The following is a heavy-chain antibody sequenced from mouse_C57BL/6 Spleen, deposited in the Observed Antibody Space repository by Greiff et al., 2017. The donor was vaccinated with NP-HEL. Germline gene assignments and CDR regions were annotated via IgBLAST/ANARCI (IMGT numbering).Heavy chain of an antibody. CDR1: GFTFSDAW. V-gene: IGHV6-6*01. Sequence: EVQVVESGGGLVQPGGSMKLSCAASGFTFSDAWMDWVRQSPEKGLEWVAEIRNKANNHATYYAESVKGRFTISRDDSKSSVYLQMNSLRAEDTGIYYCTPLDGYYGYFDVWGTGTTVTVSS. J-gene: IGHJ1*03. CDR2: IRNKANNHAT. D-gene: IGHD2-3*01. CDR3: TPLDGYYGYFDV.